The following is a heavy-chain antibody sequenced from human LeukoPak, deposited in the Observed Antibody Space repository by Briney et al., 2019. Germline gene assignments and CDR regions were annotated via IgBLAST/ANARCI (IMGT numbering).Heavy chain of an antibody. D-gene: IGHD1-26*01. Sequence: GGSLRLSCAASGFMFSSYTMSWVRQAPGKGLEWVSGISGNTGGTYYADSVKGRFTISRDNAKNTLFLQMNSLRVDDTAIYYCASALGGQGGHWGQGTLVTVSS. CDR2: ISGNTGGT. CDR1: GFMFSSYT. CDR3: ASALGGQGGH. J-gene: IGHJ4*02. V-gene: IGHV3-23*01.